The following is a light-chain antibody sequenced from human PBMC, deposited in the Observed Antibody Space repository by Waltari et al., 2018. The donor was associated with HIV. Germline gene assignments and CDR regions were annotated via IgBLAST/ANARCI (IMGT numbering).Light chain of an antibody. CDR3: TSYTSRGII. CDR2: HVT. CDR1: SSDIGASNY. V-gene: IGLV2-14*03. Sequence: QSALTQPASVSGSPGQSVTISCTGTSSDIGASNYVSWYQQHPGKAPKLMMYHVTNRPSGISHRFSGSKSGTTASLTISGLQAEDEADYYCTSYTSRGIIFGSGTRVTVL. J-gene: IGLJ1*01.